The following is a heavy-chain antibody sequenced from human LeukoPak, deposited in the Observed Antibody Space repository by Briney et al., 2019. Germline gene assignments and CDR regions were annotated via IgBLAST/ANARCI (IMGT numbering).Heavy chain of an antibody. CDR2: INPSGGST. CDR1: GYTFTSYY. Sequence: ASVKVACKASGYTFTSYYMHWVRQAPGQGLEWMGIINPSGGSTSYAQKFQGRVTMTRDMSTSTVYMELSSLRSEDTAVYYCATSELSFPPLDYWGQGTLVTVSS. CDR3: ATSELSFPPLDY. V-gene: IGHV1-46*01. D-gene: IGHD3-16*02. J-gene: IGHJ4*02.